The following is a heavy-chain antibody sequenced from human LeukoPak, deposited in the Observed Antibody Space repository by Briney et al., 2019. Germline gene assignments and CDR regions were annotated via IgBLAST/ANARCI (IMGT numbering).Heavy chain of an antibody. J-gene: IGHJ5*02. CDR2: IKTDGSEK. CDR3: ARDYTGYFP. V-gene: IGHV3-7*03. D-gene: IGHD3-9*01. Sequence: GGSLRLSCEASGFTFSSYWMSWVRQAPGKGLEWVANIKTDGSEKYYVDSVKGRFTISRDNAKNSLYLQMNSLRAEDTAVYYCARDYTGYFPWGQGTLVIVSS. CDR1: GFTFSSYW.